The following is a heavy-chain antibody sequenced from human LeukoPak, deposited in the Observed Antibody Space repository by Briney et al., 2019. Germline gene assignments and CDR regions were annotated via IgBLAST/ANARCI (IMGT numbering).Heavy chain of an antibody. V-gene: IGHV1-2*02. J-gene: IGHJ4*02. CDR1: GYTFIGHY. Sequence: GASVKVSCKTSGYTFIGHYIHWVRQAPGQGLEWMEWINPNGGGTNYAQNFQGRFTMTRDTSISTAYVELSSLTSDDTAVYYCARGLWLTDYWGQGTLVTVSS. CDR2: INPNGGGT. CDR3: ARGLWLTDY. D-gene: IGHD6-19*01.